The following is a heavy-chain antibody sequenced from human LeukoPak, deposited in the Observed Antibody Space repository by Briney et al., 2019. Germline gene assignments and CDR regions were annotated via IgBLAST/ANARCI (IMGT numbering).Heavy chain of an antibody. J-gene: IGHJ4*02. CDR1: GNTLTELS. V-gene: IGHV1-24*01. D-gene: IGHD1-1*01. CDR2: VAPEDGER. Sequence: RASVQVSCKVFGNTLTELSMHWVRQAPGKGLESMGGVAPEDGERIYAQQFQGRLTINEDTSTDTAYMELSRLTSEDTAVYYCTTGRRYQLYDYWGQGTLVTVSS. CDR3: TTGRRYQLYDY.